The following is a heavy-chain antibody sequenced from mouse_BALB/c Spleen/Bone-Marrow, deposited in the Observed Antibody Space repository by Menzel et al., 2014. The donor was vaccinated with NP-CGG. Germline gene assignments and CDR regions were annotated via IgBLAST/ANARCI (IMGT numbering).Heavy chain of an antibody. J-gene: IGHJ3*01. CDR3: ARVFTTATWGFAY. CDR1: GFSLTSYG. D-gene: IGHD1-2*01. V-gene: IGHV2-9*02. Sequence: VHLVESGPGLVAPSQSLSITCTVSGFSLTSYGVHWVRQPPGKGLEWLGAIWAGGSTNYNSALMSRLNITKDNSKSQVFLEMDSLQTDDTAMYYCARVFTTATWGFAYWGQGTLVTVSA. CDR2: IWAGGST.